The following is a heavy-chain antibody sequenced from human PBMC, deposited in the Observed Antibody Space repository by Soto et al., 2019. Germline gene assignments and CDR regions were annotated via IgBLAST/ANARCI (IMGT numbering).Heavy chain of an antibody. CDR1: GGSISSGDYY. Sequence: SSETLSLTCTVSGGSISSGDYYWRWIRQPPGKGLEWIGYIYYSGSTYYNPSLKSRVTISVDTSKNQFSLELRSLKSDDTAIYYCARDRLRGYDSSGFYSWGQGTMVTVSS. J-gene: IGHJ4*02. CDR3: ARDRLRGYDSSGFYS. D-gene: IGHD3-22*01. V-gene: IGHV4-30-4*02. CDR2: IYYSGST.